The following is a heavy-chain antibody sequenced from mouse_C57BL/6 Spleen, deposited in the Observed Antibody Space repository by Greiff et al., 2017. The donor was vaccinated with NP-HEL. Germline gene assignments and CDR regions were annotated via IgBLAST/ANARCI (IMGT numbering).Heavy chain of an antibody. D-gene: IGHD3-2*02. J-gene: IGHJ2*01. Sequence: EVMLVESGGGLVKPGGSLKLSCAASGFTFSDYGMHWVRQAPEKGLEWVAYISSGSSTIYYADTVKGRFTISRDNAKNTLFLQMTRLRSEDTAMYYCARNQLRLRDFDYWGQGTTLTVSS. CDR1: GFTFSDYG. CDR2: ISSGSSTI. V-gene: IGHV5-17*01. CDR3: ARNQLRLRDFDY.